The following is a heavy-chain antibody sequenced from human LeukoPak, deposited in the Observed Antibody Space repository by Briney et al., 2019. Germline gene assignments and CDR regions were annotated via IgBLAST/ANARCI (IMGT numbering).Heavy chain of an antibody. D-gene: IGHD3-3*01. CDR1: GGTFSSYT. CDR2: ISAYNGNT. Sequence: ASVKVSCKASGGTFSSYTISWVRQAPGQGLEWMGWISAYNGNTNYAQKLQGRVTMTTDTSTSTAYMELRSLRSDDTAVYYCARDAQYYDFWSGYYQISDYWGQGTLVTVSS. V-gene: IGHV1-18*01. CDR3: ARDAQYYDFWSGYYQISDY. J-gene: IGHJ4*02.